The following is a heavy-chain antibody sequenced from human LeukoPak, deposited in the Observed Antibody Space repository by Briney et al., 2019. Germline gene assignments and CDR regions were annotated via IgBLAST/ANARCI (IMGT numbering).Heavy chain of an antibody. V-gene: IGHV3-23*01. J-gene: IGHJ4*02. CDR2: ISGSGGGT. CDR1: GFTFSSYA. CDR3: AKDLARTYYDFWSGYYFDY. D-gene: IGHD3-3*01. Sequence: GGSLRLSCAASGFTFSSYAMSWVRQAPGKGLGWVSGISGSGGGTYYVDSVKGRFTISRDNSKNTLYLQMNSLRAEDTAVYYCAKDLARTYYDFWSGYYFDYWGQGTLVTVSS.